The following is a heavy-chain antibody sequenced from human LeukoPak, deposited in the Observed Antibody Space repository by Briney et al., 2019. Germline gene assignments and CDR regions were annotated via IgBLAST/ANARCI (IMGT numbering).Heavy chain of an antibody. CDR1: GGSISSGGYY. V-gene: IGHV4-30-4*08. D-gene: IGHD2-2*01. J-gene: IGHJ6*03. CDR3: AREVDCSSTSCYGYYMDV. CDR2: IDYSGST. Sequence: SETLSLTCTVSGGSISSGGYYWSWIRQPPGKGLERNGKIDYSGSTYYNPSLKSRVTISVDTSKNQFSLKLSSVTAADTAVYYCAREVDCSSTSCYGYYMDVWGKGTTVTVSS.